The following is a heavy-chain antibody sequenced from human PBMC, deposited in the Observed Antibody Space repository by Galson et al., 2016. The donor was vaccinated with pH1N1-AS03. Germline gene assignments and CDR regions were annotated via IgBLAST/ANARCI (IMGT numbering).Heavy chain of an antibody. CDR3: ARNSDSLGAFDV. J-gene: IGHJ3*01. Sequence: SVKVSCKASGGTFDNHPINWVRQAPGQGLEWMGGFIPIFGTTNYAPKYQGSVAFTTDDSTHTVYMELSNLRSEDTAVYYCARNSDSLGAFDVWGQGTLLSVSS. D-gene: IGHD1-7*01. CDR1: GGTFDNHP. V-gene: IGHV1-69*05. CDR2: FIPIFGTT.